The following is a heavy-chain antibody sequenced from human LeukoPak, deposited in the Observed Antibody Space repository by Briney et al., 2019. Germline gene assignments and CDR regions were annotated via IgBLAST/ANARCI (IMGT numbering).Heavy chain of an antibody. J-gene: IGHJ3*02. CDR2: IRYDGSNK. CDR3: AKVGIAARGTPTDDAFDI. CDR1: GFTFSSYG. Sequence: PGGSLRLSCAASGFTFSSYGMHWVRQAPGKGLEWVAFIRYDGSNKYYADSVKGRFTISRDNSKNTLYLQMNSLRAEDTAVYYCAKVGIAARGTPTDDAFDIWGQGTMVTVSS. V-gene: IGHV3-30*02. D-gene: IGHD6-6*01.